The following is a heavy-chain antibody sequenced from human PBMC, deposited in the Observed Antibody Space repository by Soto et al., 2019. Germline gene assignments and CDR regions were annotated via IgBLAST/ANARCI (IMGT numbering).Heavy chain of an antibody. Sequence: QVQLVESGGGVVQPGRSLRLSCAASGFTFSSYAMHWVRQAPGKGLEWVAVISYDGSNKYYADSVKGRFTISRDNSKNTLYLQMTSLRADDTAVYYCARDEGGVDYWGQGTLVTVSS. J-gene: IGHJ4*02. CDR1: GFTFSSYA. CDR3: ARDEGGVDY. CDR2: ISYDGSNK. D-gene: IGHD2-15*01. V-gene: IGHV3-30-3*01.